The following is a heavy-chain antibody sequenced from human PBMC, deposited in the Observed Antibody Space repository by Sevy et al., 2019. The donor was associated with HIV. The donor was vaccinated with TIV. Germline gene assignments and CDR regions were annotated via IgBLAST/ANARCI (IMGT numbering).Heavy chain of an antibody. CDR1: GGSISSGGYY. CDR3: TREAPPDGGGGWFDP. CDR2: IYYSGST. D-gene: IGHD3-16*01. J-gene: IGHJ5*02. V-gene: IGHV4-31*03. Sequence: KQSQTLSLTCTVSGGSISSGGYYWGWIRQHPGKGLEWIGYIYYSGSTYYNPSLKSRTTISVDTSKNQFSLNLSSVTAADTAVYYCTREAPPDGGGGWFDPWGQGTLVTVSS.